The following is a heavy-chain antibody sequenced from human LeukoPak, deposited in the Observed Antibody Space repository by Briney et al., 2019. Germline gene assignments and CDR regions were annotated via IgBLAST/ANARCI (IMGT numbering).Heavy chain of an antibody. Sequence: GGSLRLSCAASGFTFSSYAMHWVRQAPGKGLEWVAVISYDGSNKYYADSVKGRFTISRDNSKNTLHLQMNSLRAEDTAVYYCARAYCSGGSCYSELAFDYYYGMDVWGQGTTVTVSS. CDR1: GFTFSSYA. V-gene: IGHV3-30-3*01. CDR2: ISYDGSNK. J-gene: IGHJ6*02. CDR3: ARAYCSGGSCYSELAFDYYYGMDV. D-gene: IGHD2-15*01.